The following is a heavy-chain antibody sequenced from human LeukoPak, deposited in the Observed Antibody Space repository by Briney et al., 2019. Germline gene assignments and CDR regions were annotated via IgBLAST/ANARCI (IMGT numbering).Heavy chain of an antibody. J-gene: IGHJ4*02. CDR2: IYYSGST. CDR1: GGSISSYY. V-gene: IGHV4-59*12. D-gene: IGHD3-10*01. CDR3: ARLPYYYGSGSYYKGARGFDY. Sequence: SETLSLTCTVSGGSISSYYWSWIRQPPGKGLEWIGYIYYSGSTNYNPSLKSRVTISVDTSKNQFSLKLSSVTAADTAVYYCARLPYYYGSGSYYKGARGFDYWGQGTLVTVSS.